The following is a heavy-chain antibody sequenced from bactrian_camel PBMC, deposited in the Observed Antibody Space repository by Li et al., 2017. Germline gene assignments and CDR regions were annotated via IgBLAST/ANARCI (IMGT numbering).Heavy chain of an antibody. CDR3: AKKRQSYLDGSREFDY. D-gene: IGHD2*01. CDR2: INSGGGST. CDR1: GFTFSIYA. J-gene: IGHJ4*01. V-gene: IGHV3S31*01. Sequence: VQLVESGGGLVQPGGSLTLSCAASGFTFSIYAMSWVRQAPGKGLDWVSGINSGGGSTYYSDSVKGRFTISRDNAKNTLYPQLNSLKTEDTAMYYCAKKRQSYLDGSREFDYWGQGTQVTVS.